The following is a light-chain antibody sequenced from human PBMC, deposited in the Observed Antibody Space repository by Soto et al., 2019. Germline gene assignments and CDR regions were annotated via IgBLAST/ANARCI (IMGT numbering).Light chain of an antibody. V-gene: IGKV4-1*01. J-gene: IGKJ2*01. Sequence: DIVMTQSPDSLAVSLGERATINCKSSQSVLYSSNNKNYLAWYQQKPGQPPKLLIYWASTRESVVPDRFSGSGSGTDFTLTISSLQAEDVAVYSCHQYYTTPYTFGQGNKLEI. CDR3: HQYYTTPYT. CDR2: WAS. CDR1: QSVLYSSNNKNY.